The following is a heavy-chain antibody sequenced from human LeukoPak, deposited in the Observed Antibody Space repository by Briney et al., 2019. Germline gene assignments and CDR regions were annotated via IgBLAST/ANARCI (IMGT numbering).Heavy chain of an antibody. Sequence: SETLSLTCTVSGGSISSYYWSWIRQPPGKGLEWIGYICYSGSTNYNPSLKSRVTISVDTSKNQFSLKLSSVTAADTAVYYCARVLRFLEWANWFDPWGQGTLVTVSS. CDR2: ICYSGST. V-gene: IGHV4-59*01. CDR3: ARVLRFLEWANWFDP. J-gene: IGHJ5*02. CDR1: GGSISSYY. D-gene: IGHD3-3*01.